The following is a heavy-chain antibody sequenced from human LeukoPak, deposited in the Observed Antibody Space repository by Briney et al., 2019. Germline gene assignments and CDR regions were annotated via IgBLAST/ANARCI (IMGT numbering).Heavy chain of an antibody. Sequence: GGSLRLSCAASGFTVSSNYMSWVRQAPGKGLEWVSVIYSGGSTYYADSVKGRFTISRDNSKNTLYLQMNSLRAEDTAVYYCARELPSSGWTGTTNWFDPWGQGTLVTVSS. J-gene: IGHJ5*02. V-gene: IGHV3-66*01. CDR1: GFTVSSNY. D-gene: IGHD6-25*01. CDR3: ARELPSSGWTGTTNWFDP. CDR2: IYSGGST.